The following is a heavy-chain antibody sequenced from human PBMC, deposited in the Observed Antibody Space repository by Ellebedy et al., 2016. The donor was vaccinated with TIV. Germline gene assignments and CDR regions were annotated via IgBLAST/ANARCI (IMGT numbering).Heavy chain of an antibody. CDR1: GFTFSSYA. Sequence: GESLKISXAASGFTFSSYAMHWVRQAPGKGLEWVAVISYDGSNKYYADSVKGRFTISRDNSKNTLYLQMNSLRAEDTAVYYCAKDEGGYSYGYGMVGYYFDYWGQGTLVTVSS. V-gene: IGHV3-30*04. CDR3: AKDEGGYSYGYGMVGYYFDY. D-gene: IGHD5-18*01. CDR2: ISYDGSNK. J-gene: IGHJ4*02.